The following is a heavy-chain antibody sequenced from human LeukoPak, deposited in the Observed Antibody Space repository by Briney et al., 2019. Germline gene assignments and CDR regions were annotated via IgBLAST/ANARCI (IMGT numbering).Heavy chain of an antibody. CDR1: GFTFGDYA. J-gene: IGHJ3*02. CDR2: IRGKAYGGTT. CDR3: TRARRRSPAFDI. V-gene: IGHV3-49*04. Sequence: GGSLRLSCTASGFTFGDYAMSWVRQAPGKGLEWVGFIRGKAYGGTTEYAASVKGRFTISRDDSKSTAYLQMNSLKTEDTAVYYCTRARRRSPAFDIWGQGTMVTVSS.